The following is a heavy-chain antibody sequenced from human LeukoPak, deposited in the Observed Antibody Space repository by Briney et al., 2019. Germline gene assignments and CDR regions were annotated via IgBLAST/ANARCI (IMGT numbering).Heavy chain of an antibody. V-gene: IGHV1-2*02. J-gene: IGHJ4*02. Sequence: GASVKVSCKASGYTFTGYYMHWVRQAPGQGLEWMGWINPNSGGTNYAQKFQGRVTMTRDTSISTAYMELSRLRSDDTAVYYCARDRDSGYDWEPMGYWGQGTLVTVSS. CDR2: INPNSGGT. CDR1: GYTFTGYY. CDR3: ARDRDSGYDWEPMGY. D-gene: IGHD5-12*01.